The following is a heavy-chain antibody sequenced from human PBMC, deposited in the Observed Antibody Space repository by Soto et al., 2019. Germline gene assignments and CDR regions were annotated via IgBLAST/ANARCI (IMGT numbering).Heavy chain of an antibody. CDR1: GFTVSSNY. CDR3: ARDLCSSTSCYRVYYMDV. D-gene: IGHD2-2*01. CDR2: IYSGGST. Sequence: EVQLVESGGGLVQPGGSLRLSCAASGFTVSSNYMSWVRQAPGKGLEWVSVIYSGGSTYYADSVKGRFTISRDNSKNTLYLQMNSLRAADTAVYYCARDLCSSTSCYRVYYMDVWGKGTTVTVSS. V-gene: IGHV3-66*01. J-gene: IGHJ6*03.